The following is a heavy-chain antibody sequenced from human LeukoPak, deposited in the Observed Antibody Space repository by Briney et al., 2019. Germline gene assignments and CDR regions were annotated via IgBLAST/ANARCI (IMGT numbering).Heavy chain of an antibody. CDR2: ISYDGSNK. CDR1: GFTFSSYA. J-gene: IGHJ1*01. CDR3: ARAAPQLERRGGWYFQH. V-gene: IGHV3-30-3*01. Sequence: GRSLGLSCAASGFTFSSYAMHWVRQAPGKGLEWVAVISYDGSNKYNADSVKGRFTISRDNSKNTLYLQMNSLRAEDTAVYYCARAAPQLERRGGWYFQHWGQGTLVTVSS. D-gene: IGHD1-1*01.